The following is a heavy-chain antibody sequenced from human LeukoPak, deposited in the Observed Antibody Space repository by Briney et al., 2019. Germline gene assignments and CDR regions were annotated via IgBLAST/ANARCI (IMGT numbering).Heavy chain of an antibody. CDR1: GFILSSYG. D-gene: IGHD2-2*01. Sequence: GRSLRLSCAASGFILSSYGMHWVRQAPGKGLEWVAVITYDGSNKYYADSVKGRFTISRDNSKNTLYLQMNSLRPDDTAVYYCARGYCRSTSCHEPPLYGMDVWGQGTTVTVS. J-gene: IGHJ6*02. CDR3: ARGYCRSTSCHEPPLYGMDV. V-gene: IGHV3-30-3*01. CDR2: ITYDGSNK.